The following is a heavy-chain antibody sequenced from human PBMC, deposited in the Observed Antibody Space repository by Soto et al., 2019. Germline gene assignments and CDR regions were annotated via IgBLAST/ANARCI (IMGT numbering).Heavy chain of an antibody. Sequence: LRLSCAASGFTFSSYGMTWVRQAPGKGLEWVSFSSATGAGTYNAESVKGRFTISRDNSKNTLYLQMTSLRADDTAVYYCAKDRRAGGNYGFYSDFWGQGALVTVSS. CDR1: GFTFSSYG. D-gene: IGHD1-7*01. CDR3: AKDRRAGGNYGFYSDF. V-gene: IGHV3-23*01. J-gene: IGHJ4*02. CDR2: SSATGAGT.